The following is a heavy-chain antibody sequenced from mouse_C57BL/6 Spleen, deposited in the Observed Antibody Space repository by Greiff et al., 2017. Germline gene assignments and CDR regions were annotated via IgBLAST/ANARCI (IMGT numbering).Heavy chain of an antibody. CDR3: ARLGDYPYWYFDV. J-gene: IGHJ1*03. CDR1: GYSITSDY. CDR2: ISYSGST. V-gene: IGHV3-8*01. Sequence: ESGPGLAKPSQTLSLTCSVTGYSITSDYWNWIRKFPGNKLEYMGYISYSGSTYYNPSHKSRISKTRDTSKNQYYLQLNSVTTEDTATYYGARLGDYPYWYFDVWGTGTTVTVSS. D-gene: IGHD2-4*01.